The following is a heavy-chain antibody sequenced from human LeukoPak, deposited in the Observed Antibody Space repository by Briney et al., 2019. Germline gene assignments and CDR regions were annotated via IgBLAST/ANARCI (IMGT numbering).Heavy chain of an antibody. Sequence: PSETLSLTCTVSGGSISSSSYYWGWIRQPPGKGLEWIGSIYYSGSTYYNPSLKSRVTISVDTSKNQFSLKLSSVTAADTAVYYCARVDYGDFVYYYYYMDVWGKGPRSPSP. CDR1: GGSISSSSYY. CDR3: ARVDYGDFVYYYYYMDV. CDR2: IYYSGST. V-gene: IGHV4-39*07. J-gene: IGHJ6*03. D-gene: IGHD4-17*01.